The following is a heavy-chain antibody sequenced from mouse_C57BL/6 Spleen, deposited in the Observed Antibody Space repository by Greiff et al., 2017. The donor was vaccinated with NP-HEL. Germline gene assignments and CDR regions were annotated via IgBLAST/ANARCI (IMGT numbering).Heavy chain of an antibody. CDR1: GFTFSSYG. D-gene: IGHD2-2*01. J-gene: IGHJ2*01. CDR2: ISSGGSYT. V-gene: IGHV5-6*01. Sequence: DVQLVESGGDLVKPGGSLKLSCAASGFTFSSYGMSWVRQTPDKRLEWVATISSGGSYTYYPDSVKGRFTISRDNAKNTLYLQMSSLKSEDTAMYYCARSPYGYDALYFDYWGQGTTLTVSS. CDR3: ARSPYGYDALYFDY.